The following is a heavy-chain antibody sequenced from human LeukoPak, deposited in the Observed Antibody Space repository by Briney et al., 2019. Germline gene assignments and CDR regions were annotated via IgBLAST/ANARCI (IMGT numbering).Heavy chain of an antibody. J-gene: IGHJ3*02. CDR2: IYYSGST. D-gene: IGHD4-17*01. Sequence: SETLSLTCTVSGGSISSYYWSWIRQPPGKGLGWIGYIYYSGSTNYNPSLKSRVTISVDTSKNQFSLKLSSVTAADTAVYYCAKDLPVINGDSDSLPYAFDIWGQGTMVTVSS. V-gene: IGHV4-59*12. CDR1: GGSISSYY. CDR3: AKDLPVINGDSDSLPYAFDI.